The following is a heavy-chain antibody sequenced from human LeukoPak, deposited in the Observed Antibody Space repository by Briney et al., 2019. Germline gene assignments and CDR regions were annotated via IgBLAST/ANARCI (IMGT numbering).Heavy chain of an antibody. D-gene: IGHD5-18*01. CDR3: ARDQGLTAPPPYGLDV. J-gene: IGHJ6*02. CDR2: IIPVLNIT. Sequence: GYSVNVSCKTSGGTFSRSAITWVRQAPGQGLEWMGRIIPVLNITRYTQKFQGRVTITADTSTSTVYMELSSLRSEETAVYYCARDQGLTAPPPYGLDVWGQGTTVIVSS. V-gene: IGHV1-69*04. CDR1: GGTFSRSA.